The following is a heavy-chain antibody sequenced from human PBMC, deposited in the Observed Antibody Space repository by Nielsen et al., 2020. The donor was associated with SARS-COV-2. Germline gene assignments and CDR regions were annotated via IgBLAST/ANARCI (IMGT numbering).Heavy chain of an antibody. Sequence: SLKISCAASGFTFDDYAMHWVRQAPGKGLGWVSGISWNSGSIGYADSVKGRFTISRDNAKNSLYLQMNILRAEDTALYYCASWDTDREGTWVQGSMVTVSP. V-gene: IGHV3-9*01. CDR3: ASWDTDREGT. D-gene: IGHD1-26*01. CDR2: ISWNSGSI. CDR1: GFTFDDYA. J-gene: IGHJ3*01.